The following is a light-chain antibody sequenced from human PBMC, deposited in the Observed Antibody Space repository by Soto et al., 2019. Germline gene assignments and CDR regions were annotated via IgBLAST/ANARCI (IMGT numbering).Light chain of an antibody. CDR2: AAS. CDR3: QQYYSYPPT. V-gene: IGKV1-8*01. Sequence: AIRMTQSPSSFSASTGDRVTITCRASQGISSYLAWYQQKPGKAPKLLIYAASTLQSGVPSRFSGSGSETDFTLTISCLQSEDFATYYCQQYYSYPPTFGQWTKV. CDR1: QGISSY. J-gene: IGKJ2*01.